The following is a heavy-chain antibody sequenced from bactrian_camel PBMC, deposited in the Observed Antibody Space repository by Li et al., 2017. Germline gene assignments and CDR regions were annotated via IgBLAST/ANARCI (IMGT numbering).Heavy chain of an antibody. J-gene: IGHJ4*01. Sequence: QLVESGGGSVQTGGSLTLACAASRGFDDPDAEWGWFRQAPGAQCEMVASISPDGKEYYSDSVKGRFAISRDNGENAVRLRMTNLSARDTAVYFCAVDRPIRRPKSTFRKVRNCGDTDDLYWGQGTQVTVS. CDR3: AVDRPIRRPKSTFRKVRNCGDTDDLY. D-gene: IGHD7*01. CDR2: ISPDGKE. V-gene: IGHV3S53*01. CDR1: RGFDDPDAE.